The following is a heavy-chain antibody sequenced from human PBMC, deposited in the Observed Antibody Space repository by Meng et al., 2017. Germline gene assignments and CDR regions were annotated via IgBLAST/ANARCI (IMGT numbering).Heavy chain of an antibody. Sequence: QVQLHGWGAGLLKPSGTLSLTCAVYGGSFSGYYWSWIRQPQGKGLEWIGEINHSGSTNYNPSLKSRVTISVDTSKNQFSLKLSSVTAADTAVYYCARGRSGTWPWYFDLWGRGTLVTVSS. CDR1: GGSFSGYY. CDR2: INHSGST. J-gene: IGHJ2*01. CDR3: ARGRSGTWPWYFDL. D-gene: IGHD1-1*01. V-gene: IGHV4-34*01.